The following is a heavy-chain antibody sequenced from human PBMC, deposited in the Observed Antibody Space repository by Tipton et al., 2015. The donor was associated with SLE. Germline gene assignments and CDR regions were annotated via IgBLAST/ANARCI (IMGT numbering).Heavy chain of an antibody. J-gene: IGHJ3*02. V-gene: IGHV3-74*01. Sequence: GSLRLSCAASGFTFSNYWMNWVRQGPGKGLVWVSRINSDGSSTKYADSVKGRFTISRDNAKNSLYLQMNSLRAEDTALYYCAKALLGVAFDIWGQGTMVIVSS. CDR2: INSDGSST. CDR1: GFTFSNYW. CDR3: AKALLGVAFDI.